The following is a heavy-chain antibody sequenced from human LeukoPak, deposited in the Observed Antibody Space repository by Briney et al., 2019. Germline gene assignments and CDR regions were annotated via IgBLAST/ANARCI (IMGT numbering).Heavy chain of an antibody. J-gene: IGHJ4*02. Sequence: ASVKVSCKASGYTFTSYGISWVRQAPGQGLEWMGWISAYNGNTNYAQKLQGRVTMATDTSTSTAYMELWSLRSDDTAVYYCARNGNDIVVTIRFWITGTTDNFDYWGQGTLVTVSS. CDR2: ISAYNGNT. CDR1: GYTFTSYG. CDR3: ARNGNDIVVTIRFWITGTTDNFDY. D-gene: IGHD5-12*01. V-gene: IGHV1-18*01.